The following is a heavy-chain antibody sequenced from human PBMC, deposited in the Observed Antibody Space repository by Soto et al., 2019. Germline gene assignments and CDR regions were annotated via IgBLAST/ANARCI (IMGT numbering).Heavy chain of an antibody. CDR2: IYYSGST. J-gene: IGHJ4*02. V-gene: IGHV4-59*01. CDR3: ATGKDGYNVDY. Sequence: SETLSLTCTVSGGSISSYYWSWIRQPPGKGLEWIGYIYYSGSTNYNPSLKSRVTISVDTSKNQFSLKLSSVTAADTAVYYCATGKDGYNVDYWGQGTLVTVSS. CDR1: GGSISSYY. D-gene: IGHD5-12*01.